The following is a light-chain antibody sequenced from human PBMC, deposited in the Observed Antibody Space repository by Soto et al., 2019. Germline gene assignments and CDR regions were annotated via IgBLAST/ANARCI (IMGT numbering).Light chain of an antibody. CDR3: SSYTGSSTPVV. J-gene: IGLJ3*02. Sequence: QSVLTQPASVSGSPGQSITISCTGTSSDVGVYNYVSWYQQHPGKAPKLMIYDVTNRPSGVSNRFSGSKSGNTASLTICGLQAEDEADYYCSSYTGSSTPVVFGGGTKLTVL. CDR2: DVT. CDR1: SSDVGVYNY. V-gene: IGLV2-14*01.